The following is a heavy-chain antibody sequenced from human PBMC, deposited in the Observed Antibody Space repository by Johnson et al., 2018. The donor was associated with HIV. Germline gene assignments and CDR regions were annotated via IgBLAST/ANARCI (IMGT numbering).Heavy chain of an antibody. D-gene: IGHD4-17*01. CDR3: TTAVDGAPDAFDI. CDR1: RFTFSNAW. CDR2: IKSKTDGGTT. Sequence: VQLVESGGGVVQPGRSLRLSCVASRFTFSNAWMSWVRQAPGKGLEWVGRIKSKTDGGTTDYAAPVKGRFTISRDDSKKTLYLQMNSPKTEDTAVYYCTTAVDGAPDAFDIWGQGTMVTVSS. V-gene: IGHV3-15*01. J-gene: IGHJ3*02.